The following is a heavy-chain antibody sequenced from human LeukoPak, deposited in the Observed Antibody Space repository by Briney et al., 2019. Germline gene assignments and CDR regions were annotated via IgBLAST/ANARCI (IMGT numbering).Heavy chain of an antibody. J-gene: IGHJ4*01. CDR2: IKSKSNGGTT. CDR1: GLTFSAAW. CDR3: VADLPGTNSPYFDF. D-gene: IGHD4/OR15-4a*01. V-gene: IGHV3-15*01. Sequence: PGGSLRLSCAASGLTFSAAWMNWVRRAPGKGLEWVGRIKSKSNGGTTLFAPPVRDRFTISRDDSKNTVNLQMDSLRTEDTAVYYCVADLPGTNSPYFDFWGHGTLVTVSS.